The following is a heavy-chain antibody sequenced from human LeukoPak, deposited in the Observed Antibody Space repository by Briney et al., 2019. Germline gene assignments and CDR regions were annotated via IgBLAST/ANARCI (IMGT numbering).Heavy chain of an antibody. J-gene: IGHJ3*02. V-gene: IGHV4-34*01. CDR1: GGSISSYY. CDR3: ARWGLGAVAGTRDAFDI. D-gene: IGHD6-19*01. CDR2: INHSGSI. Sequence: PSETLSLTCTVSGGSISSYYWSWIRQPPGKGLEWIGEINHSGSINYNPSLKSRVTISVDTSKNQFSLKLSSVTAADTAVYYCARWGLGAVAGTRDAFDIWGQGTMVTVSS.